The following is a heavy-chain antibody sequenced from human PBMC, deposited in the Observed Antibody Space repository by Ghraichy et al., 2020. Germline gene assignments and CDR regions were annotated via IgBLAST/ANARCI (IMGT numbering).Heavy chain of an antibody. Sequence: GGSLRLSCAASGFTFDDYAMHWVRQAPGKGLEWVSGISWNSGSIGYADSVKGRFTISRDNAKNSLYLQMNSLRAEDTALYYCAKDMGNSGWYGIDYWGQGTLVTVSS. J-gene: IGHJ4*02. CDR3: AKDMGNSGWYGIDY. CDR1: GFTFDDYA. D-gene: IGHD6-19*01. V-gene: IGHV3-9*01. CDR2: ISWNSGSI.